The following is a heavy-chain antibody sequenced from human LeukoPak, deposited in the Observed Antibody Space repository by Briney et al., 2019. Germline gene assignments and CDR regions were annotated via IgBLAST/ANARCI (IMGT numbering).Heavy chain of an antibody. CDR2: ISFDGNDE. V-gene: IGHV3-30*04. Sequence: TGGSLTLSCVASGFTFTNHAMHWVRQAPGKGLEWVAMISFDGNDENYADAAEGRFSISRDNGKNTLYLQMNSLRSEDTAVYYCARDWDGDTGLFDYWGQGTRVTVSS. CDR3: ARDWDGDTGLFDY. J-gene: IGHJ4*02. CDR1: GFTFTNHA. D-gene: IGHD5-18*01.